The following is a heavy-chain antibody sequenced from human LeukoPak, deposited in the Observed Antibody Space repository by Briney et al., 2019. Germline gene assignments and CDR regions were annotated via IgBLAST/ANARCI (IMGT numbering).Heavy chain of an antibody. V-gene: IGHV5-51*01. CDR3: ARHRIRDSSSAGTIDY. D-gene: IGHD6-6*01. CDR2: IYPDDSNT. Sequence: GESLKISCQGSGYNFPIYWIGWVRQMPGQGLEWMGIIYPDDSNTIYGPSFQGQVTISADKSINTAYLEWSSLKASDTAMYYCARHRIRDSSSAGTIDYWGQGTLVTVSS. CDR1: GYNFPIYW. J-gene: IGHJ4*02.